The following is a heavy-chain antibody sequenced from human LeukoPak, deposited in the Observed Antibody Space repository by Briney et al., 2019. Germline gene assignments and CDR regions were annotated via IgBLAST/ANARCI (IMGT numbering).Heavy chain of an antibody. CDR3: ARLPEQWLVSGAFDI. V-gene: IGHV4-39*07. CDR2: IYYSGNT. CDR1: GGSISSSNFY. Sequence: SETLSLTCTVSGGSISSSNFYWGWIRQAPGKGLEWIGSIYYSGNTYYNSSLKSRVTISVDTSKNQFSLKLSSVTAADTAVYYCARLPEQWLVSGAFDIWGQGTMVTVSS. D-gene: IGHD6-19*01. J-gene: IGHJ3*02.